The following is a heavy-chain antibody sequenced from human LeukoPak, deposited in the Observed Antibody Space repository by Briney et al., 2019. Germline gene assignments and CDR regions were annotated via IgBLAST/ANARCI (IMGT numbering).Heavy chain of an antibody. D-gene: IGHD3-10*01. V-gene: IGHV1-2*02. CDR2: INPNSGGT. J-gene: IGHJ4*02. CDR1: GYSFTDYY. CDR3: ARVRAYYGSGSKRFDY. Sequence: EASVKVSCKASGYSFTDYYMHWVRQAPGQGLEWMGWINPNSGGTNYAQKFQGRVTMTRDTSISTAYMELSRLRSDDTAVYYCARVRAYYGSGSKRFDYWGQGTLVTVSS.